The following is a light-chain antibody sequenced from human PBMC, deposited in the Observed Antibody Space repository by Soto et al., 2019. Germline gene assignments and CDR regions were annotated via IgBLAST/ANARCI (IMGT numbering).Light chain of an antibody. CDR1: QSVSSN. V-gene: IGKV3-15*01. CDR3: QQYGSSPPTT. Sequence: EIVMTHSPATLSVSPGEIATLSCWASQSVSSNLAWYQQKPGQAPRLLIYGASTRATGIPARFRGSGTGTEFTLTISRLEPEDLAVYYCQQYGSSPPTTFGHGTKVDIK. CDR2: GAS. J-gene: IGKJ1*01.